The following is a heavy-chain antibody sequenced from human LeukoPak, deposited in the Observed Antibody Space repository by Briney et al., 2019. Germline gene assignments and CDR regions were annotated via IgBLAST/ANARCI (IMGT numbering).Heavy chain of an antibody. CDR2: ISSSSSTI. CDR3: AREIAAAGSPLDDF. CDR1: GFTFSSYS. V-gene: IGHV3-48*01. D-gene: IGHD6-13*01. J-gene: IGHJ4*02. Sequence: GSLRLSCAASGFTFSSYSMNWVRQAPGKGLEWVSYISSSSSTIYYADSVKGRFTISRDNAKNSLYLQMNSLRAEDTAVYYCAREIAAAGSPLDDFWGQGTLVTVSS.